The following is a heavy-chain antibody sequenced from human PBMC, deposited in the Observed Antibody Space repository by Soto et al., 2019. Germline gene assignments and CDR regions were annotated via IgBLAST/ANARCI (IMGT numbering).Heavy chain of an antibody. CDR2: INHSGST. V-gene: IGHV4-34*01. D-gene: IGHD3-10*01. CDR1: GGSFSDYF. CDR3: ARAAGSFDY. J-gene: IGHJ4*02. Sequence: SETLSLTCAVYGGSFSDYFWSWIRQPPGKGLEWIGEINHSGSTNHNPSLKSRVTISVDTSKNQFSLKVSSVTAADTAVYYCARAAGSFDYWGQGTLVTVSS.